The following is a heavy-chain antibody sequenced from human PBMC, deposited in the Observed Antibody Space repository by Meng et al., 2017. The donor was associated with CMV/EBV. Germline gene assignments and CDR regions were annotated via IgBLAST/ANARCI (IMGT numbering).Heavy chain of an antibody. J-gene: IGHJ6*02. CDR3: ARDCFLRGYYYGMDV. CDR2: ISGSGGST. CDR1: GFTFSSYA. D-gene: IGHD1-26*01. Sequence: GGSLRLSCAAPGFTFSSYAMSWVRQAPGKGLEWVSVISGSGGSTYYADSVKGRFTVSRDNAKNSLYLQMNSLRAEDTAVYYCARDCFLRGYYYGMDVWGQGTTVTVSS. V-gene: IGHV3-23*01.